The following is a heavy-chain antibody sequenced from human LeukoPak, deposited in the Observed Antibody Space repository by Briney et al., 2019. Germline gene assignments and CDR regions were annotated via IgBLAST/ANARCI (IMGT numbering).Heavy chain of an antibody. CDR2: IYSGGST. CDR3: ARVLYGSGSYQDY. D-gene: IGHD3-10*01. V-gene: IGHV3-53*01. CDR1: GFTVSSNY. J-gene: IGHJ4*02. Sequence: GGSLRLSCAASGFTVSSNYMSWVRQAPGKGLEWVSVIYSGGSTYYADSVKGRFTISRDNSKNTLYLQMNSLRAEDTAVYYCARVLYGSGSYQDYWGQGTLVTVSS.